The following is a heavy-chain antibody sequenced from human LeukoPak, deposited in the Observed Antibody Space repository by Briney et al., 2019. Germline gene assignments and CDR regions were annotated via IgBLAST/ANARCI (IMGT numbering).Heavy chain of an antibody. CDR2: IYTSGST. CDR1: GGSISSYY. CDR3: ARVQYYYDSSGEYYYYMDV. J-gene: IGHJ6*03. V-gene: IGHV4-4*07. D-gene: IGHD3-22*01. Sequence: SETLSLTCTVSGGSISSYYWSWIRQPAGKGLEWIGRIYTSGSTNYNPSLKSRVTMSVDTSKNQFSLKLSSVTAADTAVYSCARVQYYYDSSGEYYYYMDVWAKGPRSPSP.